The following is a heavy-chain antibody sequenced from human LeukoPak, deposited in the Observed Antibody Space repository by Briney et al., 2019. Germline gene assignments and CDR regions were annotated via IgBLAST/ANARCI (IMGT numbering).Heavy chain of an antibody. CDR2: INHSGST. Sequence: SETLSLPCAVYGGSFSGYYWSWLRQPPGKGLEWIGEINHSGSTNYNPSLKSRVTISVDTSKNQFSLKLSSVTAADTAVYYCARSRYCSGGSCYSGYFQHWGQGTLVTVSS. V-gene: IGHV4-34*01. D-gene: IGHD2-15*01. J-gene: IGHJ1*01. CDR3: ARSRYCSGGSCYSGYFQH. CDR1: GGSFSGYY.